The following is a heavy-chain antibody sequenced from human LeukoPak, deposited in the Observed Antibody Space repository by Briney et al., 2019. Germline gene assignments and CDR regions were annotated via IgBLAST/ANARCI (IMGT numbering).Heavy chain of an antibody. CDR3: ARRYYDSSGYYYDDY. V-gene: IGHV1-69*05. Sequence: GASVKVSCKASGGTFSSYAISWVRQAPGQGLEWMGGIIPIFGTANYAQKFQGRVTITTDESTSTAYMELSSLRSEDTAVYYCARRYYDSSGYYYDDYWGQGTLVTVSS. J-gene: IGHJ4*02. CDR2: IIPIFGTA. D-gene: IGHD3-22*01. CDR1: GGTFSSYA.